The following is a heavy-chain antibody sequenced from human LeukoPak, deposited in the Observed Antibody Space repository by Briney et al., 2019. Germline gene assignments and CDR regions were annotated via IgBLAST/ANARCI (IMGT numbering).Heavy chain of an antibody. CDR3: ARVDRDAEENFDC. CDR2: IIPILGTT. J-gene: IGHJ4*02. Sequence: GGSLRLSCAATRFTFSRYAMSWVRQAPGQGLEWMGRIIPILGTTNYAQKFQGRVTISADESTRTAYMELSSLRSEDTAMYYCARVDRDAEENFDCWGQGTLVTVSS. CDR1: RFTFSRYA. V-gene: IGHV1-69*11. D-gene: IGHD5-24*01.